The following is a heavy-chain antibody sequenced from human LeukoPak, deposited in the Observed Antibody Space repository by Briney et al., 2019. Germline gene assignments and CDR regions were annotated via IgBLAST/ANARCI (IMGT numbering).Heavy chain of an antibody. V-gene: IGHV5-51*01. D-gene: IGHD3-10*01. CDR3: ARQTSDWYFDL. Sequence: GESLKISCKGSGDSLTNYWIGWVRQMPGKGLEWMGIIYHGDSDTRYSPSFQGQVTISADKSISTAYLQWSSLKASDTAMYYCARQTSDWYFDLWGRGTLVTVSS. CDR2: IYHGDSDT. J-gene: IGHJ2*01. CDR1: GDSLTNYW.